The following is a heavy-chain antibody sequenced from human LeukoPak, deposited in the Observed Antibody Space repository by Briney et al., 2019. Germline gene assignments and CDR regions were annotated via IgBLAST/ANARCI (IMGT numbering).Heavy chain of an antibody. J-gene: IGHJ3*02. D-gene: IGHD2-2*01. Sequence: PSETLSLTCAVSGYSISSGYYWGWIRQPPGKGLEWIGSIYHSGSTYYNPSLKSRVTISVDTSKNQFSLKLSSVTAADTAVYCCANKGKYCSSTSCPPDGAFDIWGQGTMVTVSS. CDR2: IYHSGST. CDR3: ANKGKYCSSTSCPPDGAFDI. V-gene: IGHV4-38-2*01. CDR1: GYSISSGYY.